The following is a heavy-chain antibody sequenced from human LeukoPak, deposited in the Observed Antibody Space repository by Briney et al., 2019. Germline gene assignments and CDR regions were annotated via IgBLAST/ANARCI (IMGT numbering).Heavy chain of an antibody. CDR3: ASRCYYYDSSGCPGY. Sequence: SETLSLTCAVSGGSISSSNWWSWVRQPPGKGQEWIGEIYHSGSTNYNPSLKSRVTISVDKSKNQFSLKLSSVTAADTAVYYCASRCYYYDSSGCPGYWGQGTLVTVSS. V-gene: IGHV4-4*02. CDR2: IYHSGST. D-gene: IGHD3-22*01. CDR1: GGSISSSNW. J-gene: IGHJ4*02.